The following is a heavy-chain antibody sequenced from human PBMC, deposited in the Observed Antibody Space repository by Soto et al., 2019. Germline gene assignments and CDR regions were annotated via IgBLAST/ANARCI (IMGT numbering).Heavy chain of an antibody. CDR1: GGSISSYY. CDR2: IYYSGST. D-gene: IGHD2-21*01. Sequence: PSETLSLTCTVSGGSISSYYWSWIRQPPGKGLEWIGYIYYSGSTNYNPSLKSRVTISVDTSKNQFSLKLSSVTAADTAVYYCGRHVRPPAYCGGDCYGHLDYWGQGTLVTVSS. CDR3: GRHVRPPAYCGGDCYGHLDY. J-gene: IGHJ4*02. V-gene: IGHV4-59*08.